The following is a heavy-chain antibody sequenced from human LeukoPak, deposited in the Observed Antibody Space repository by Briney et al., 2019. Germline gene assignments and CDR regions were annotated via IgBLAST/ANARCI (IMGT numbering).Heavy chain of an antibody. V-gene: IGHV4-31*03. Sequence: PSETLSLTCTVSGGSISSGGYQWSWIRQHRGKGLEWIGYIYYSGSTDYNPSLKSRVSMSVDTSKNQLSLKLNSVTVADTAVYYCARYSGSVVAGWFDPWGQGTLVTVSS. CDR3: ARYSGSVVAGWFDP. J-gene: IGHJ5*02. CDR1: GGSISSGGYQ. CDR2: IYYSGST. D-gene: IGHD6-6*01.